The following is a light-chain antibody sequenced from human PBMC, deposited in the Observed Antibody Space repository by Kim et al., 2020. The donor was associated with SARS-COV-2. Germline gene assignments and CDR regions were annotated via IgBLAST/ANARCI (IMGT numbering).Light chain of an antibody. CDR3: NSRDSNDYVV. CDR1: SLRTYY. CDR2: GKD. V-gene: IGLV3-19*01. J-gene: IGLJ2*01. Sequence: SSELTQDPAVSVALGQTVRITCQGDSLRTYYATWYQQKPGQAPKVVIYGKDNRPSGVPDRFSGSSSGNTTYLTITGTQAGYEADYYCNSRDSNDYVVFG.